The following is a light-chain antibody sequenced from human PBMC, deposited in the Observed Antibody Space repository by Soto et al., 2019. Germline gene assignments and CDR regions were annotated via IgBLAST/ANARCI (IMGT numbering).Light chain of an antibody. J-gene: IGKJ4*01. CDR3: QQYDSWPPT. V-gene: IGKV1-5*01. CDR2: DAS. Sequence: DIQMTQSPSTLSASVGDRVTITCRASQSISSWLAWYQQKPGKAPKLLIYDASSLESGVPSRFSGSGSGTEFTLTINGLQSEDFALYWCQQYDSWPPTFGGGTKVEIK. CDR1: QSISSW.